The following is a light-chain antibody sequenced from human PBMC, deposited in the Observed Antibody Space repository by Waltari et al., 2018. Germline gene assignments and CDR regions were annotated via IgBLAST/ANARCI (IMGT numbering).Light chain of an antibody. V-gene: IGKV1-12*01. J-gene: IGKJ1*01. Sequence: DIQMTQSPSSVSASVGDRVTTTCRASQDVRTSLAWYQQKPGKAPRLLIYHASSLQSGVPSRFSGSGSGTDFTLTISSPQPEDFATYSCQQSNSFPPTFGHGTKVEI. CDR3: QQSNSFPPT. CDR1: QDVRTS. CDR2: HAS.